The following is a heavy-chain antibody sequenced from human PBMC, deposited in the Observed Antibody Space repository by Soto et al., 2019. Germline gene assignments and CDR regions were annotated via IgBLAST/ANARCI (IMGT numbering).Heavy chain of an antibody. J-gene: IGHJ4*02. CDR2: ILHTGGT. D-gene: IGHD3-10*01. V-gene: IGHV4-30-2*01. CDR3: ARLQFGEGFDY. CDR1: GSSISGGGFS. Sequence: SETLSLTCAVSGSSISGGGFSWSWIRQPPGKGLEWIGYILHTGGTQYNPSLKSRVSMSVDKSKNQFSLHLTSVTAADTAVYYCARLQFGEGFDYWGQGALVTVSS.